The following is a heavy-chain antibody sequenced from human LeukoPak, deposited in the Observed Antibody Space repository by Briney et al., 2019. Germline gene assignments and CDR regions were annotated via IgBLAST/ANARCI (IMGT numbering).Heavy chain of an antibody. CDR3: ARDLTRTANYYYGMDA. Sequence: SETLSLTCTVSGGSISSYYWSWIRQPPGKGLEWIGYIYYSGSTNYNPSLKSRVTISVDTSKNQFSLKLSSVTAADTAVYYCARDLTRTANYYYGMDAWGQGTTVTVSS. J-gene: IGHJ6*02. V-gene: IGHV4-59*01. CDR2: IYYSGST. CDR1: GGSISSYY.